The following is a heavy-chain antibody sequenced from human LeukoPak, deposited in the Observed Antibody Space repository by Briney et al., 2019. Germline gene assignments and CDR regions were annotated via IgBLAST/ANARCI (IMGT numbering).Heavy chain of an antibody. J-gene: IGHJ4*02. CDR3: ASSRRGSYFRFSSPFVY. CDR1: GFSISSYY. D-gene: IGHD1-26*01. V-gene: IGHV4-59*08. Sequence: SETLSLTGTGSGFSISSYYWSWIRQPPGKGLEGIGYVYYSGRTNSNPSLKSRVTISVDTSKNQFSLKLSSVTAADTAVYYCASSRRGSYFRFSSPFVYWGQGTLVTVSS. CDR2: VYYSGRT.